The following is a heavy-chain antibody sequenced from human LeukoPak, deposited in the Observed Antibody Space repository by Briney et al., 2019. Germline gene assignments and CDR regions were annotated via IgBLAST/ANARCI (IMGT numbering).Heavy chain of an antibody. CDR3: ARPSLYHGKVWFDP. J-gene: IGHJ5*02. V-gene: IGHV1-69*04. CDR2: IIPILGIA. D-gene: IGHD1-14*01. Sequence: VASVTVSCKASGGTFSNYAISWVRQAPGQGLEWMGRIIPILGIANYAQKFQGRVTITADKSTSSACMERSSLRSEDTAVYYCARPSLYHGKVWFDPWGQGTLVTVSS. CDR1: GGTFSNYA.